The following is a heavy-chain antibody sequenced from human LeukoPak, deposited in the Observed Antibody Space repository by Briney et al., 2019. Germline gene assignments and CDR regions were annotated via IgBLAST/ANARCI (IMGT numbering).Heavy chain of an antibody. CDR3: ARESDYAYFDY. D-gene: IGHD4-17*01. Sequence: GGSLRLSCAASGFTFSSYWMHWVRQAPGKGLVWVSVIYSGGSTYYADSVKGRFTISRDNSKNTLYLQMNSLRADDTAVYYCARESDYAYFDYWGQGTLVTVSS. CDR1: GFTFSSYW. J-gene: IGHJ4*02. V-gene: IGHV3-53*01. CDR2: IYSGGST.